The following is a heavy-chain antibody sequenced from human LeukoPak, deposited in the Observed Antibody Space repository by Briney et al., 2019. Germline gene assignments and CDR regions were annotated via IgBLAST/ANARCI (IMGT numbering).Heavy chain of an antibody. Sequence: ASVKVSCKASGYTFTSYDISWVRQAPGQGLEWMGCIDLYTGGAHYAQKFQDWLSMTRDTSINTAYMELSSLRSDDAAVYYCARDILGRSNGGSNYFGMEVWGQGTTVTVSS. D-gene: IGHD2-15*01. CDR3: ARDILGRSNGGSNYFGMEV. CDR2: IDLYTGGA. J-gene: IGHJ6*02. CDR1: GYTFTSYD. V-gene: IGHV1-2*04.